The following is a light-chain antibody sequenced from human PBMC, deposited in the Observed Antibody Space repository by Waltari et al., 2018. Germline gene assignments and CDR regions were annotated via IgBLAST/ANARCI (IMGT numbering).Light chain of an antibody. V-gene: IGLV1-44*01. Sequence: QSVLTQPPSASGTPGQSVTISCSGSNSNIGSNVVNWYQQLPGQAPRLLIYSNDQRPAGVPDRFSGSKSGTSASLAISGLQSEDEADYYCATWDDRLTGVLFGGGTKVTVL. J-gene: IGLJ3*02. CDR1: NSNIGSNV. CDR2: SND. CDR3: ATWDDRLTGVL.